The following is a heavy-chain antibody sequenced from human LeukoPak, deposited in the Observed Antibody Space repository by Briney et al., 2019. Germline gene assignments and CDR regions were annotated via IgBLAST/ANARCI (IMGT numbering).Heavy chain of an antibody. D-gene: IGHD3-22*01. CDR3: ARSSERKYYFDY. CDR1: GFTFSSYW. J-gene: IGHJ4*02. CDR2: IKQDGSEK. Sequence: GGSLRLSCAASGFTFSSYWMSWVRQAPRKGLEWVANIKQDGSEKYYVDSVKGRFTISRDNAKNTLYLQMNSLRAEDTAVYYCARSSERKYYFDYWGQGTLVTVSS. V-gene: IGHV3-7*03.